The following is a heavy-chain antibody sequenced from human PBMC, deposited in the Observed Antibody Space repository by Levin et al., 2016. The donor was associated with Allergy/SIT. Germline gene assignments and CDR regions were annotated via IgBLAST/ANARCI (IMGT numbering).Heavy chain of an antibody. J-gene: IGHJ4*02. CDR2: IYYSGST. V-gene: IGHV4-30-4*01. CDR3: ARRHTSRGIQLWLRGYFDY. D-gene: IGHD5-18*01. Sequence: RQAPGKGLEWIGYIYYSGSTYYNPSLKSRVTISVDTSKNQFSLKLSSVTAADTAVYYCARRHTSRGIQLWLRGYFDYWGQGTLVTVSS.